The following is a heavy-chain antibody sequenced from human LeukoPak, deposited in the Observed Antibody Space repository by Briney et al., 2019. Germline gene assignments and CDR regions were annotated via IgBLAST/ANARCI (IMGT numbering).Heavy chain of an antibody. CDR3: ARAWANYGDSQYYFDY. D-gene: IGHD4-17*01. CDR2: IYYSGST. V-gene: IGHV4-39*01. CDR1: GGSINSSSYY. J-gene: IGHJ4*02. Sequence: SETLSLTCTVSGGSINSSSYYWGWIRQPPGKGLEWIGSIYYSGSTYYNPSLKSRVTISVDTSKNQFSLKLSSVTAADTAVYYCARAWANYGDSQYYFDYWGQGTLVTVSS.